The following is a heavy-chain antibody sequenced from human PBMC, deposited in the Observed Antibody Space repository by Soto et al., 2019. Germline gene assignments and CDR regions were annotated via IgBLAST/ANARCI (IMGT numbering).Heavy chain of an antibody. D-gene: IGHD3-10*01. CDR2: ISYDGSDK. J-gene: IGHJ4*02. CDR3: VGGQYYFDY. CDR1: GFPFTSYG. V-gene: IGHV3-30*03. Sequence: QVQLVESGGGVVQPGRSLRLSCAASGFPFTSYGMHWVREGPDKGLEWVSIISYDGSDKYYADSVKGRFTISRDNSKNTLYLQMTSRRPEDTALYYCVGGQYYFDYRGQGTLVIGSS.